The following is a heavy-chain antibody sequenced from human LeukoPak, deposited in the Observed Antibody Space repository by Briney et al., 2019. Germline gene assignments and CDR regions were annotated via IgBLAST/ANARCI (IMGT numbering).Heavy chain of an antibody. J-gene: IGHJ5*02. Sequence: PGTSPRLSCAASGFTFSSYAMSWVRQAPGQGLEWVSAISGRDGSTYYAGSVKGRFTISRDNSKNTLYLQMNSLRGEDTAVYYCAKSGGVRFDPWGQGTLVTVSS. CDR3: AKSGGVRFDP. CDR1: GFTFSSYA. D-gene: IGHD3-16*01. V-gene: IGHV3-23*01. CDR2: ISGRDGST.